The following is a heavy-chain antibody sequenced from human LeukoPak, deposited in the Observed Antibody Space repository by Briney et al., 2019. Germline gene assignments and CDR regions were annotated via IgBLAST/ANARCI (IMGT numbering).Heavy chain of an antibody. J-gene: IGHJ4*02. CDR2: IYDTGST. V-gene: IGHV4-39*01. CDR3: ARLGAGPTYYDFWSGYSSFYFDY. CDR1: GDSIRSNNYY. Sequence: SETLSLTCTASGDSIRSNNYYWGWIRQPPGKGLEWIGSIYDTGSTFYNPSLKSRVIISVDTSKNQFSPKLSSVTAADTAVYYCARLGAGPTYYDFWSGYSSFYFDYWGQGTLVTVSS. D-gene: IGHD3-3*01.